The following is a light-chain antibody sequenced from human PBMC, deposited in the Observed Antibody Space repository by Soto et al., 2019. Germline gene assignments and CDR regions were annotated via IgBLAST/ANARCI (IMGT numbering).Light chain of an antibody. V-gene: IGKV3-20*01. CDR3: QQYGSSPWT. Sequence: EIVLTQSPGTLSLSPGERATLSCRASQSVSSSYLAWYQQKPGQAPRLLIYGASSRAPGIPDRFSGSGSGTDFTLIISRLEPEDFAVYYCQQYGSSPWTFGQGTKVEIK. CDR1: QSVSSSY. J-gene: IGKJ1*01. CDR2: GAS.